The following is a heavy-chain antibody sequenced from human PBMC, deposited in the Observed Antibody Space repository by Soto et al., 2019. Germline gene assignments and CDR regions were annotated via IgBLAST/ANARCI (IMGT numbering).Heavy chain of an antibody. J-gene: IGHJ6*02. D-gene: IGHD2-15*01. Sequence: QVQLVQSGAEVKKPGSSVKVSCKASGGTFSSYAISWVRQAPGQGLEWMGGIIPIFGTANYAQKFQGRVTIPADESTSTAYMELRSLRSEDTAVYYCARSGSVVLAAASYGMDVWGQGTTVTVSS. CDR2: IIPIFGTA. CDR3: ARSGSVVLAAASYGMDV. V-gene: IGHV1-69*12. CDR1: GGTFSSYA.